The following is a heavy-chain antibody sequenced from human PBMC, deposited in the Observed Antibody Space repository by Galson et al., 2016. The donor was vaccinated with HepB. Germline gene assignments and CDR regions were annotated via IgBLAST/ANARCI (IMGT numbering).Heavy chain of an antibody. J-gene: IGHJ3*02. D-gene: IGHD3-22*01. Sequence: ETLSLTCSVSGASITSSTYNWGWVRQPPGKGLEWIGTIDDSGHTYYTPSLKSRITVSVDMSKKQFSLNLTSVTAADTAVYYCARLLLVVNSDVFDIWGQGTLVTVSS. CDR1: GASITSSTYN. V-gene: IGHV4-39*01. CDR2: IDDSGHT. CDR3: ARLLLVVNSDVFDI.